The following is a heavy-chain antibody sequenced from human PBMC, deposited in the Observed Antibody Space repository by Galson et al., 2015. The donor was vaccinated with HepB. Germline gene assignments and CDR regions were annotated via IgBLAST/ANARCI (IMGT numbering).Heavy chain of an antibody. CDR3: ARRTNPGIFDY. D-gene: IGHD1-14*01. CDR1: GYTFNTYW. Sequence: QSGAEVKKPGESLTISCKSSGYTFNTYWIGWVRQMPGKGLEWMGIIYPGDSDTRYSPSFQGQVTFSADKSITTASLQWSSLKASDTAMYYCARRTNPGIFDYWGQGTLVTVSS. J-gene: IGHJ4*02. V-gene: IGHV5-51*03. CDR2: IYPGDSDT.